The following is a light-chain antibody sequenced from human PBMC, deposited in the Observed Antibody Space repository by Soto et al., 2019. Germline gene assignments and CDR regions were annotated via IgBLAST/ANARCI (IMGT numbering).Light chain of an antibody. Sequence: DIQMTQTPSSLSASVGDRVTISCRASQGISNYLAWYQQKPGTVPKLLIYAASTLLSGVPSRFSGSGSGTDFTLTISSLQPEDVATYYCQKYNSAQWTFGQGTKVEIK. CDR1: QGISNY. V-gene: IGKV1-27*01. CDR3: QKYNSAQWT. CDR2: AAS. J-gene: IGKJ1*01.